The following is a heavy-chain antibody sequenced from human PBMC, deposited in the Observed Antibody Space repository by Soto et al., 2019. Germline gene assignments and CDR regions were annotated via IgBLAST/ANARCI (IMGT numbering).Heavy chain of an antibody. CDR2: IIPIFGTA. J-gene: IGHJ6*02. Sequence: SVKVSCKASGGTFSSYATSWVRQAPGQGLEWMGGIIPIFGTANYAQKFQGRVTITADESTSTAYMELSSLRSEDTAVYYCARDKGYSYGSELGNYGMDVWGQGTTVTVSS. V-gene: IGHV1-69*13. CDR1: GGTFSSYA. D-gene: IGHD5-18*01. CDR3: ARDKGYSYGSELGNYGMDV.